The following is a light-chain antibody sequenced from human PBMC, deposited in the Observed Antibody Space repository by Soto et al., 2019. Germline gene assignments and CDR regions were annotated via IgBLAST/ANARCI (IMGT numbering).Light chain of an antibody. Sequence: EIVLTQSPGTLSLSPGERATLSCRASQSLSNSYLAWYQQKPGQAPRLLIYVASSRATGIPDRFSGSGSGTDFTLTISRLETEDFAVYYCQQYGNSPWTFGQGTKLEIK. V-gene: IGKV3-20*01. CDR1: QSLSNSY. J-gene: IGKJ1*01. CDR2: VAS. CDR3: QQYGNSPWT.